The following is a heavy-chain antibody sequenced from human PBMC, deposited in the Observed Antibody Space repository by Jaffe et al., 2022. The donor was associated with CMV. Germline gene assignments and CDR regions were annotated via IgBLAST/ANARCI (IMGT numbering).Heavy chain of an antibody. V-gene: IGHV3-64D*06. Sequence: EVQLVESGGGLVQPGGSLRLSCSVSGFTFSSYAMHWVRQAPGKGLHYVSSISSNGDNTYYADSVKGRFTISRDNSKSTLYLQMSSLRAEDTAVYYCVKDRWIDYWGQGALVTVSS. CDR1: GFTFSSYA. CDR3: VKDRWIDY. J-gene: IGHJ4*02. CDR2: ISSNGDNT. D-gene: IGHD2-15*01.